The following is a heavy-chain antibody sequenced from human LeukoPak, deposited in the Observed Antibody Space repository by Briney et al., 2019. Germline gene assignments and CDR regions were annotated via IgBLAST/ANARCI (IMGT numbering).Heavy chain of an antibody. D-gene: IGHD1-26*01. J-gene: IGHJ4*02. CDR3: AKDGVGTSTAAY. V-gene: IGHV3-30*02. CDR2: IRYDGSDK. Sequence: SGGSLRLSCKASGFSFSSYGMHWVRQAPGKGLEWVAFIRYDGSDKYYADSVKGRFTTSRDNSNNILYQQLNSLRPEDTAVFYCAKDGVGTSTAAYWGQGALVTVSS. CDR1: GFSFSSYG.